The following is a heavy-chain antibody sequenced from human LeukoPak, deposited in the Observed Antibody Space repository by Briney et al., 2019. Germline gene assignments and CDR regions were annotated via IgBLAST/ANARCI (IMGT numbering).Heavy chain of an antibody. CDR3: ARHAYYYGSGSSKGTDY. CDR1: GGSFSGYY. CDR2: INHSGST. J-gene: IGHJ4*02. V-gene: IGHV4-34*01. Sequence: SETLSLTCAVYGGSFSGYYWSWIRQPPGKGLEWIGEINHSGSTNYNPSLKSRVTISVDTSKNQFSLKLSSVTAADTAVYYCARHAYYYGSGSSKGTDYWGQGTLVTVSS. D-gene: IGHD3-10*01.